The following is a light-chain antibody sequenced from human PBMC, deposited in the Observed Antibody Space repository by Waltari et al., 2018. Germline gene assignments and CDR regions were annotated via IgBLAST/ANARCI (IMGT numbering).Light chain of an antibody. Sequence: QSALTQPASVSGSPGQSVTIFCAGTSNDVGGYNSVVWYQENPGQAPRVIIYDVSDRPSGVSDRFSGSKSGNTASLTISGLQAEDEADYYCSSQSSNDVVLFGGGTKLTVL. CDR3: SSQSSNDVVL. V-gene: IGLV2-14*01. CDR1: SNDVGGYNS. J-gene: IGLJ2*01. CDR2: DVS.